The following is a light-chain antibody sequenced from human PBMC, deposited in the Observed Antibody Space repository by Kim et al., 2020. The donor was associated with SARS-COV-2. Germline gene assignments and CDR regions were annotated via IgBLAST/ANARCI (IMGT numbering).Light chain of an antibody. CDR2: AAS. CDR3: QQYGSSPMYT. J-gene: IGKJ2*01. CDR1: QSITSTY. V-gene: IGKV3-20*01. Sequence: SPGERDTLSCRASQSITSTYLAWYQQKPGQAPRLLIYAASSRATGIPDRFSGSGSGTDFTLTISRLEPEDFAVYFCQQYGSSPMYTFGQGTKLEI.